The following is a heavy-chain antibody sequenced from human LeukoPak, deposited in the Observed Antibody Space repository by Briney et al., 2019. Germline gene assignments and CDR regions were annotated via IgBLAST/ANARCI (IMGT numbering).Heavy chain of an antibody. J-gene: IGHJ5*02. V-gene: IGHV1-8*01. CDR2: MNPNSGNT. D-gene: IGHD1-7*01. Sequence: VSVKVSCKAPGYTFTSYDINWVRQATGQGLEWMGWMNPNSGNTGYAQKFQGRVTMTRNTSISTAYMELSSLRSEDTAVYYCARSRYNWNYRGKVNWFDPWGQGTLVTVSS. CDR1: GYTFTSYD. CDR3: ARSRYNWNYRGKVNWFDP.